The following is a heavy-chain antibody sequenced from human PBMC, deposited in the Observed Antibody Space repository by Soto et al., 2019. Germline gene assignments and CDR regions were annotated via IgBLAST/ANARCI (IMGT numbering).Heavy chain of an antibody. CDR2: ITASGGSS. V-gene: IGHV3-23*01. J-gene: IGHJ3*01. CDR3: AKIRLGGNYYGGAFDV. D-gene: IGHD1-26*01. CDR1: GFTFGSYA. Sequence: EVQLLESGGGVVESGGSLRLSCAASGFTFGSYAMNWVRQTPGKGLQWVSIITASGGSSYNADSVKGRFTVSRDNSQNTLYFQMNGRRNDDTAVYYCAKIRLGGNYYGGAFDVWGPGTMVTVSS.